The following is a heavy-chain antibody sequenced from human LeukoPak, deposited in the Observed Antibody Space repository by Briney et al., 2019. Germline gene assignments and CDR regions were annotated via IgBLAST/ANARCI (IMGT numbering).Heavy chain of an antibody. CDR1: GFTFSDYS. CDR2: IKSKTDGGTV. V-gene: IGHV3-15*01. CDR3: ARSVQLDPWGAFDI. Sequence: GGSLRLSCAASGFTFSDYSMNWVRQAPGKGLEWVGRIKSKTDGGTVDYAPPVKGRFTISRDDSRNTLSLEMNFLKTEDTAVYYCARSVQLDPWGAFDIWGQGTMVTVSS. D-gene: IGHD1-1*01. J-gene: IGHJ3*02.